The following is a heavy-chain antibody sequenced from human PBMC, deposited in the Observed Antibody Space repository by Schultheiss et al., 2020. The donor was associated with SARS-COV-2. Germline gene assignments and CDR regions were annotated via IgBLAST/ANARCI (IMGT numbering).Heavy chain of an antibody. D-gene: IGHD3-9*01. Sequence: SQTLSLTCTVSGGSISSGGYYWSWIRQPPGKGLEWIGIIYHSGSTYYNPSLKSRVTISVDKSKNQFSLKLSSVTAADTAVYYCARVGSYYDILTGYYNPGIFDYWGQGTLVNVYS. J-gene: IGHJ4*02. CDR1: GGSISSGGYY. CDR2: IYHSGST. V-gene: IGHV4-39*07. CDR3: ARVGSYYDILTGYYNPGIFDY.